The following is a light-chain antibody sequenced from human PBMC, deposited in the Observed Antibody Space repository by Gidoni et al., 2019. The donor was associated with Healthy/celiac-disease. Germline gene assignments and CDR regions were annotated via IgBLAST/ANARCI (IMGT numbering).Light chain of an antibody. CDR3: AAWDDSLSGRYV. Sequence: QSVLTPPPSPSATPGHRVTNSCSGSSSNIGSNDVNWYQQLPGTAPKLRIYRNNQRPSGVPDRFSGSKSGTSASLAISGLRSEDEADYYCAAWDDSLSGRYVFGTGTKVTVL. V-gene: IGLV1-47*01. J-gene: IGLJ1*01. CDR1: SSNIGSND. CDR2: RNN.